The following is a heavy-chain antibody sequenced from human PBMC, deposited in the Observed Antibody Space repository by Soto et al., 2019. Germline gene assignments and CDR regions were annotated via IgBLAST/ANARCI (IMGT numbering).Heavy chain of an antibody. J-gene: IGHJ6*02. CDR2: IIPIFGTA. V-gene: IGHV1-69*13. CDR1: GGTFSSYA. D-gene: IGHD3-3*01. Sequence: SVKVSCKACGGTFSSYAISWVRQAPGQGLEWMGGIIPIFGTANYAQKFQGRVTITADESTSTAYMELSSLRSEDTAGYYCARVLGNGFWSGYYDYGMDVWGQGTTVTVSS. CDR3: ARVLGNGFWSGYYDYGMDV.